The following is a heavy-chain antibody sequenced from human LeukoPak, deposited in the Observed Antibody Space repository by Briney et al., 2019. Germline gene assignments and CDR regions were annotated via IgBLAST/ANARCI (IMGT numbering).Heavy chain of an antibody. D-gene: IGHD2-15*01. CDR2: VIPNFCTA. J-gene: IGHJ5*02. CDR1: GGTFSSYA. V-gene: IGHV1-69*13. CDR3: ARDCRVVPKYNWFDP. Sequence: SVKVSCKASGGTFSSYANNWVRQAPGPGLEVMGGVIPNFCTANYAQKFQGRVTIAAYESTSTAYLELSSLRSKDTAVYYCARDCRVVPKYNWFDPWGQGTLVTVSS.